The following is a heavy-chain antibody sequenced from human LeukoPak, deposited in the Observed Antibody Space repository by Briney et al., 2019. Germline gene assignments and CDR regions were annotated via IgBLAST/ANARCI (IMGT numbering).Heavy chain of an antibody. J-gene: IGHJ5*02. CDR1: GGSISSSRSY. D-gene: IGHD2-15*01. CDR3: ARIPLITCSGGSCYWFDP. CDR2: IYYGGNT. V-gene: IGHV4-39*07. Sequence: SETLSLTCTVSGGSISSSRSYWGWIRQPPGKGLEWIGNIYYGGNTYYNPSFKRRVTISLDTSKNQFSLKLSSVTAADTAVYYCARIPLITCSGGSCYWFDPWGQGTLVTVSS.